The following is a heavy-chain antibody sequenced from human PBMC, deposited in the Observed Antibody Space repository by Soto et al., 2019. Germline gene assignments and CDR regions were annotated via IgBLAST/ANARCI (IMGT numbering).Heavy chain of an antibody. D-gene: IGHD5-12*01. J-gene: IGHJ4*02. Sequence: GGSLRLSCAASGFTFSDYYMSWIRQAPGKGLEWVSYISSSGSTIYYADSVKGRLTISRDNAKNSLYLQMNSLRAEDTAVYYCARSRGYDSVKFDYWGQGTLVTVSS. V-gene: IGHV3-11*01. CDR2: ISSSGSTI. CDR3: ARSRGYDSVKFDY. CDR1: GFTFSDYY.